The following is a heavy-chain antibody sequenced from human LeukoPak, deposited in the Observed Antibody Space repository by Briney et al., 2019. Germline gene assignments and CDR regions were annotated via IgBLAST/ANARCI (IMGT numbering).Heavy chain of an antibody. CDR2: IIPIFGTA. Sequence: GASVKVSCTASGGTFSSYAVSWVRQAPGQGLEWMGGIIPIFGTANYAQKFQGRVTITADESTSTAYMELSSLRSEDTAVYYCARDGSSGMEFWFDPWGQGALVTVSS. CDR1: GGTFSSYA. CDR3: ARDGSSGMEFWFDP. J-gene: IGHJ5*02. V-gene: IGHV1-69*13. D-gene: IGHD1-26*01.